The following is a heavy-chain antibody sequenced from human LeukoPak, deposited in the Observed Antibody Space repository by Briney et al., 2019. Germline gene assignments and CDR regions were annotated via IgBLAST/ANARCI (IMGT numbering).Heavy chain of an antibody. CDR1: GGSISSYY. Sequence: SETLSLTCTVSGGSISSYYWSWIRQPPGKGLEWIGYIYYSGSTNYNPSLESRVTISVDTSKNQFSLKLSSVTAADTAVYYCARGIVGANPYYYYYMDVWGKGTTVTVSS. D-gene: IGHD1-26*01. J-gene: IGHJ6*03. CDR3: ARGIVGANPYYYYYMDV. CDR2: IYYSGST. V-gene: IGHV4-59*01.